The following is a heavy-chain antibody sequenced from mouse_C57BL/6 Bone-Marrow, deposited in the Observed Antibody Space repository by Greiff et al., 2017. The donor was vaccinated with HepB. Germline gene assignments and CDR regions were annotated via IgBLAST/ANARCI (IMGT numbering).Heavy chain of an antibody. CDR3: ARKGDYYGSSYWYFDV. CDR2: LSNWAYSI. Sequence: EVQGVESGGGLVQPGGSLKLSCAASGFTFSDYGMAWVRQAPRKGPEWVAFLSNWAYSIYYADTVTGRFTISSKNAKNTLYLEMSSLRSEDTAMYYCARKGDYYGSSYWYFDVWGTGTTVTVSS. CDR1: GFTFSDYG. J-gene: IGHJ1*03. V-gene: IGHV5-15*01. D-gene: IGHD1-1*01.